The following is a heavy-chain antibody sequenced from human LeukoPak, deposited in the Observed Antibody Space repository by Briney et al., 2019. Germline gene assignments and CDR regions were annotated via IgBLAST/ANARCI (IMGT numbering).Heavy chain of an antibody. J-gene: IGHJ5*02. CDR1: GFTFSSYS. CDR3: ASDHVTAYFDWLESGSWFDP. Sequence: GGSLILSCAPSGFTFSSYSMNCVRQAPGKGLEWFSSISSSRSYIYYADSVKGRFNISRDNAKNSLYLQMNSLRAEDTAVYYCASDHVTAYFDWLESGSWFDPWGQGTLVTVSS. V-gene: IGHV3-21*01. CDR2: ISSSRSYI. D-gene: IGHD3-9*01.